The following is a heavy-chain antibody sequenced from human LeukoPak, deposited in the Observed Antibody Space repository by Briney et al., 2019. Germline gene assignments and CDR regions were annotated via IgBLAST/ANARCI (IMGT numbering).Heavy chain of an antibody. Sequence: ASVKVSCKASGHSFTGYYMHWVRQAPGQGLEWMAWMNYNSGGTNYAQKFQGRVTMTRDTSISTAYMELITLRSDDTAVYYCARDLRYGSGSYGGYWGQGTLVTVSS. D-gene: IGHD3-10*01. CDR1: GHSFTGYY. CDR2: MNYNSGGT. CDR3: ARDLRYGSGSYGGY. V-gene: IGHV1-2*02. J-gene: IGHJ4*02.